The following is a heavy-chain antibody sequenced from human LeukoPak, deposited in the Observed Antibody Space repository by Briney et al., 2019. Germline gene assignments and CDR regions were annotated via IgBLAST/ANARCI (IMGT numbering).Heavy chain of an antibody. J-gene: IGHJ6*03. V-gene: IGHV1-18*01. CDR3: ARRIHDYGDYGTIYYYYYMDV. CDR2: ISGYNGNT. D-gene: IGHD4-17*01. Sequence: ASVKVSCKASGYTFISYGISWVRQAPGQGLEWMGWISGYNGNTNYAQKLQGRVTMTTDTSTSTAYMELRSLRSDDTAVYYCARRIHDYGDYGTIYYYYYMDVWGKGTTVTVSS. CDR1: GYTFISYG.